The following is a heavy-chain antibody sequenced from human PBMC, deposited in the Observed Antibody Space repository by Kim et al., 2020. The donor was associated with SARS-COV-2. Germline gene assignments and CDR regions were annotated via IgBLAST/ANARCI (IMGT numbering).Heavy chain of an antibody. CDR3: AKSLDAFSSLIVGATRGDY. V-gene: IGHV3-33*06. CDR1: GFTFSSYG. D-gene: IGHD1-26*01. Sequence: GGSLRLSCAASGFTFSSYGMHWVRQAPGKGLEWVAVIWYDGSNKYYADSVKGRFTISRDNSKNTLYLQMNSLRAEDTAVYYCAKSLDAFSSLIVGATRGDYWGQGTLVTVSS. CDR2: IWYDGSNK. J-gene: IGHJ4*02.